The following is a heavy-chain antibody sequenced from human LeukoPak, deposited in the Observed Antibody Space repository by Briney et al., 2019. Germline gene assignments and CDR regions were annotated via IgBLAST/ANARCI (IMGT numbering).Heavy chain of an antibody. D-gene: IGHD3-16*01. CDR1: GGSFNDYY. Sequence: SETLSLTCAVYGGSFNDYYWSWIRQSPGKGLEWIGEINHSGNSNYNPSLKSRLTTSVDTSRSQFSLKLRSVTAADTAVYYCARVGRGDYTWGSYSCDHWGQGTLVTVSS. CDR2: INHSGNS. V-gene: IGHV4-34*01. J-gene: IGHJ4*02. CDR3: ARVGRGDYTWGSYSCDH.